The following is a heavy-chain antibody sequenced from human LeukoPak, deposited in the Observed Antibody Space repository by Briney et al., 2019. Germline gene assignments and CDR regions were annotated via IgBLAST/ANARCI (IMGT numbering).Heavy chain of an antibody. CDR3: ARQVSREGHFDY. J-gene: IGHJ4*02. V-gene: IGHV3-7*01. CDR1: GFTFNNYW. Sequence: GGSLRLSCAASGFTFNNYWLSWVRQGPGKGLEWVAHIKEDTSQKYYVGSVEGRITISRDNVRNSLYLQMNSLRGEDTAVYFCARQVSREGHFDYWGQGALVTVSS. CDR2: IKEDTSQK. D-gene: IGHD1-26*01.